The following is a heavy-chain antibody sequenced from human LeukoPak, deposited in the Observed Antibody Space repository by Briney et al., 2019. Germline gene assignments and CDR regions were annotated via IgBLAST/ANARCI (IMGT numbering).Heavy chain of an antibody. V-gene: IGHV3-23*01. CDR3: AKEKKYYYDGSGYPGYDY. CDR2: ISGSGGST. J-gene: IGHJ4*02. Sequence: GGSLRLSCAASGFTFSSYAMSWVRQAPGKGLEWVSAISGSGGSTYYADSVKGRFTISRDNSKSTLYLQMNSLRAEDTAVYYCAKEKKYYYDGSGYPGYDYWGQGTLVTVSS. D-gene: IGHD3-22*01. CDR1: GFTFSSYA.